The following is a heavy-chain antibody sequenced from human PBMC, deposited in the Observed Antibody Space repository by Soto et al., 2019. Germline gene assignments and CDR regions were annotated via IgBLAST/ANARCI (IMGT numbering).Heavy chain of an antibody. Sequence: GGSLRLSCAASGFTVSSNYMSWVRQAPGKGLEWVSVIYSGGSTYYADSVKGRFTISRDNSKNTLYLQMNSLRAEDTAVYYCARDSYCSGTGCYTDAFDIWGQGTMVTVSS. D-gene: IGHD2-2*02. CDR1: GFTVSSNY. V-gene: IGHV3-53*01. CDR2: IYSGGST. CDR3: ARDSYCSGTGCYTDAFDI. J-gene: IGHJ3*02.